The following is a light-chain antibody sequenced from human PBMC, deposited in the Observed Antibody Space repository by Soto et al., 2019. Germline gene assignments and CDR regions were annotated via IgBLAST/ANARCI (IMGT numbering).Light chain of an antibody. CDR3: ATWDSALSAGV. CDR1: SSNIGDNS. J-gene: IGLJ3*02. Sequence: QSVLTQPPSMSAAPGQMVAISCSGTSSNIGDNSVSWYQHFPGTAPKVLIYDNNRRPSGIPDRFSGSKSSTSATLTIIGLQTGDEADYYCATWDSALSAGVFGGGTRLTVL. CDR2: DNN. V-gene: IGLV1-51*01.